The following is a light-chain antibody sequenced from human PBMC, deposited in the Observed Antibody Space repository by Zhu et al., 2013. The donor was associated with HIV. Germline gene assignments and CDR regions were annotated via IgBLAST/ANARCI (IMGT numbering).Light chain of an antibody. J-gene: IGKJ1*01. Sequence: EIVMTQSPATLSLSPGERATLSCRASQSVSSYLAWYQQKPGQAPRLLIFDVSDRATDIPARFSATGFDTAFSLTITSLQPEDFAVYYCQQYTDSPWTFGQGTHVEMK. CDR2: DVS. CDR3: QQYTDSPWT. V-gene: IGKV3-11*01. CDR1: QSVSSY.